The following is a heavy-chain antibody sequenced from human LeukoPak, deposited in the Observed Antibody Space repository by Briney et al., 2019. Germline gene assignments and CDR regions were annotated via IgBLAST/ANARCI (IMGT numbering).Heavy chain of an antibody. CDR1: GFTLDDYA. J-gene: IGHJ4*02. V-gene: IGHV3-43*01. CDR2: ISWDGGST. CDR3: AKDMRAGSTVTTSPFDY. Sequence: GRSLRLSCAASGFTLDDYAMHWVRQAPGKGLEWVSLISWDGGSTYYADSVKGRFTISRDNSKNSLYLQMNSLRTEDTALYYCAKDMRAGSTVTTSPFDYWGQGTLVTVSS. D-gene: IGHD4-17*01.